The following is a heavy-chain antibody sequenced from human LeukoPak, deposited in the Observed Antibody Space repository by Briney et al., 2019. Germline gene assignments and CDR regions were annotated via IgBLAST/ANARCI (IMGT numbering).Heavy chain of an antibody. D-gene: IGHD6-19*01. V-gene: IGHV5-51*01. CDR3: AGSGGSGWDEGFDY. Sequence: GESLKISCKGSGYSSTSYWIAWVRQMPGKGLEWMGIIYLSDSDARYSPSFQGQVTMSADKSISTAYLQWSHLKASDTAIYYCAGSGGSGWDEGFDYWGQGTLVTVSS. CDR1: GYSSTSYW. J-gene: IGHJ4*02. CDR2: IYLSDSDA.